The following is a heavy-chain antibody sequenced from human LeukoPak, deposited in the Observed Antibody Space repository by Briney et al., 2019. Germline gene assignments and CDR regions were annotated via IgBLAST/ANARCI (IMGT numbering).Heavy chain of an antibody. D-gene: IGHD4-17*01. V-gene: IGHV3-33*01. CDR3: ARDGAGNGGYIDYWYFDL. CDR1: GFTFSSYG. J-gene: IGHJ2*01. Sequence: GGSLRLSCAASGFTFSSYGMHWVRQAPGKGLEWVAVIWYDGSNKYYADSVKGRFTISRDNSKNTLYPQMNSLRAEDTAVYYCARDGAGNGGYIDYWYFDLWGRGTLVTVSS. CDR2: IWYDGSNK.